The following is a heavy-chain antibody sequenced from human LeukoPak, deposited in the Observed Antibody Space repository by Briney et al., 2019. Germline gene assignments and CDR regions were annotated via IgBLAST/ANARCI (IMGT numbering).Heavy chain of an antibody. CDR2: IYTSGST. CDR3: ARQDYGDYAVHAFDI. J-gene: IGHJ3*02. CDR1: GGSLSSYY. D-gene: IGHD4-17*01. V-gene: IGHV4-4*07. Sequence: SETLSLTCTVSGGSLSSYYWSWIRQPAGKGLEWIGRIYTSGSTNYNPSVKSRVTMSVDTSKNQFSLKLSSVTAADTAVYYCARQDYGDYAVHAFDIWGQGTMVTVSS.